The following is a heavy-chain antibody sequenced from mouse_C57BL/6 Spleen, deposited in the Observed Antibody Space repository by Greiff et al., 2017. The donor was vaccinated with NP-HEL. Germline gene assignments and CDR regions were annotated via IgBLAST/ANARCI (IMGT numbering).Heavy chain of an antibody. V-gene: IGHV1-81*01. CDR2: IYPRSGNT. CDR1: GYTFTSYG. J-gene: IGHJ2*01. CDR3: ARSPSYGSTFDY. D-gene: IGHD1-1*01. Sequence: QVQLQQSGAELARPGASVKLSCKASGYTFTSYGISWVKQRTGQGLEWIGEIYPRSGNTYYNEKFKGKATLTADKSSSTAYMELRSLTSEDSAVYFCARSPSYGSTFDYWGQGTTLTVSS.